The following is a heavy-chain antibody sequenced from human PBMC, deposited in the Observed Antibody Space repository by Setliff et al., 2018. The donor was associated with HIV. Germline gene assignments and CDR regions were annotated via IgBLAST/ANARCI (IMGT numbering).Heavy chain of an antibody. Sequence: GESLKISCAASGFTVSNDYMSWVRQAPGRGLEWVSVIHSGGSTYYADSVKGRFIISRDNSKNTLYLQMNSLRAEDTAVYYCARDPGRYNGMDVWGQGTTVTVS. J-gene: IGHJ6*02. D-gene: IGHD1-20*01. CDR2: IHSGGST. CDR3: ARDPGRYNGMDV. CDR1: GFTVSNDY. V-gene: IGHV3-66*01.